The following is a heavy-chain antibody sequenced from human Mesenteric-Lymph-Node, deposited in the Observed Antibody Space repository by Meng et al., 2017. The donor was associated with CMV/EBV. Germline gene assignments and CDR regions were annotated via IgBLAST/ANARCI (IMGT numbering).Heavy chain of an antibody. CDR3: ARSWPLNFFDY. D-gene: IGHD3-16*01. V-gene: IGHV4-61*01. Sequence: SETLSLTCTVSGGSVSNGSYCWNWIRQPPGKGLEYIGNFCYSGTYHNPSLKRRVTISVDTSKNQISLRLTSVTAADTAVYYCARSWPLNFFDYWGQGMLVTVSS. J-gene: IGHJ4*02. CDR2: FCYSGT. CDR1: GGSVSNGSYC.